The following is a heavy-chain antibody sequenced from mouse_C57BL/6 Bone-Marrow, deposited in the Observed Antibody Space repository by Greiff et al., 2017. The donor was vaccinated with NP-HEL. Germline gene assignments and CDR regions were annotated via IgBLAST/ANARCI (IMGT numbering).Heavy chain of an antibody. J-gene: IGHJ2*01. CDR3: AKYDDYGTYFDY. CDR1: GYTFTSYW. Sequence: VQLQQPGAELVMPGASVKLSCKASGYTFTSYWMHWVKQRPGQGLEWIGEIDPSDSYTNYNQKFKGKSTLTVDKSSSTAYMQLSSLTSEDSAGSKSAKYDDYGTYFDYWGQGTALTVSS. D-gene: IGHD2-13*01. V-gene: IGHV1-69*01. CDR2: IDPSDSYT.